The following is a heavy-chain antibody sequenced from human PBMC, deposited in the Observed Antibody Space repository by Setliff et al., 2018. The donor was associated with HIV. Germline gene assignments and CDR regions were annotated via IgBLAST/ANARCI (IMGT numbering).Heavy chain of an antibody. V-gene: IGHV4-61*05. J-gene: IGHJ1*01. Sequence: LSLTCTVSGGSISRGSYSWSWIRQPPGKGLEWIGEINHSGSTNYNPSLKSRVTMSVDKSKNQFSLRLSSVTAADTAVYYCARARRAGSGPKYFQHWGQGTLVTVSS. D-gene: IGHD2-15*01. CDR2: INHSGST. CDR3: ARARRAGSGPKYFQH. CDR1: GGSISRGSYS.